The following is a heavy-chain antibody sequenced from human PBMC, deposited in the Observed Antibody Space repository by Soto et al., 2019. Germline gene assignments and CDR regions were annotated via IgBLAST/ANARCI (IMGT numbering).Heavy chain of an antibody. V-gene: IGHV1-8*01. J-gene: IGHJ4*02. D-gene: IGHD2-8*01. CDR3: ARGLRESVKNLRNCTNGVCYSSLDY. CDR2: MNPNSGNT. CDR1: GYTLTSYD. Sequence: ASVKVSCKASGYTLTSYDINWVRQATGQGLEWMGWMNPNSGNTGYAQKFQGRVTMTRNTSISTAYMELSSLRSEDTAVYYCARGLRESVKNLRNCTNGVCYSSLDYWGQGTLVTVSS.